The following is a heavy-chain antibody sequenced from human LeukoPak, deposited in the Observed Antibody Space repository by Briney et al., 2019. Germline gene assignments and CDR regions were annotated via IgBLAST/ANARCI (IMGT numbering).Heavy chain of an antibody. Sequence: GGSLRLSCAASGFSVSDYAMSWVRQAPGKGLEWVSRIHGSGGTTYYADSVEGRFTISRDTSKNSLYLQMNSLRAEDTAVYYCARDNPPGYYDSSGTYYFDYWGQGTLVTVSS. CDR2: IHGSGGTT. CDR3: ARDNPPGYYDSSGTYYFDY. V-gene: IGHV3-23*01. D-gene: IGHD3-22*01. J-gene: IGHJ4*02. CDR1: GFSVSDYA.